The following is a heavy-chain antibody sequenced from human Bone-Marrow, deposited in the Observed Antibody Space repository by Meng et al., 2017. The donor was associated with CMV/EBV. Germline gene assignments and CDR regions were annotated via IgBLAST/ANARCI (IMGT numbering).Heavy chain of an antibody. V-gene: IGHV3-30*14. CDR3: ARSRWELRHDAFDI. J-gene: IGHJ3*02. CDR1: GFTFSSYD. Sequence: GESLKISCAACGFTFSSYDMHWVRQAPGKGLEWVAVISYDGSNKYYADSVKGRFTISRDNSKNTMYLQMNSLRAEDTAVYYCARSRWELRHDAFDIWGQGTMVTVSS. CDR2: ISYDGSNK. D-gene: IGHD1-26*01.